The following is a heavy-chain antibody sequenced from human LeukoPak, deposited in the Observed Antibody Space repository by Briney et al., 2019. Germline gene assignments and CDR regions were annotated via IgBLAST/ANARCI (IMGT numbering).Heavy chain of an antibody. D-gene: IGHD6-13*01. CDR2: IYYSGST. V-gene: IGHV4-59*01. CDR3: AREIGDSSSWYGAYYYYYYMDV. J-gene: IGHJ6*03. CDR1: GVTISSYY. Sequence: SETLCLTCTASGVTISSYYWSWIRQPPGKGLEWVGDIYYSGSTNYSPSLKSRVTISVDTSKNQFSLKLSSVTAADTAVYYCAREIGDSSSWYGAYYYYYYMDVWGKGTTVTVSS.